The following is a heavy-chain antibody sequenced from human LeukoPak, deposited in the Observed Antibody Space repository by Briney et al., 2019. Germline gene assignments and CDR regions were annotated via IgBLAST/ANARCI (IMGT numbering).Heavy chain of an antibody. CDR2: IYSGGST. D-gene: IGHD2-21*02. V-gene: IGHV3-53*01. CDR3: ARETCGGDCYSYYYYYMDV. CDR1: GFTVSSNY. J-gene: IGHJ6*03. Sequence: GGSLRLSCAASGFTVSSNYMSWVRQAPGKGLEWVSVIYSGGSTYYADSVKGRFTISRDNSKNTLYLQTNSLRAEDTAVYYCARETCGGDCYSYYYYYMDVWGKGTTVTISS.